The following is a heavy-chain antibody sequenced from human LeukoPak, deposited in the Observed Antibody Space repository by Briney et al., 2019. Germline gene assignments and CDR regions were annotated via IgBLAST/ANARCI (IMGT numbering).Heavy chain of an antibody. CDR1: GGSISSSNW. J-gene: IGHJ4*02. CDR3: ARAAYRSNSEFDY. CDR2: IYHSGST. Sequence: PSETLSLTCAVSGGSISSSNWWSWVRQPPGKGLEWIGEIYHSGSTNYNPSLKSRVTISVDTSKNQFSLRLWSVTAADTAVYYCARAAYRSNSEFDYWGQGTLVTVSS. D-gene: IGHD4-23*01. V-gene: IGHV4-4*02.